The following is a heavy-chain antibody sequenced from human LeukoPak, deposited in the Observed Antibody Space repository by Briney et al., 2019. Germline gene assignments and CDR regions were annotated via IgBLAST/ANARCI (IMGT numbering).Heavy chain of an antibody. V-gene: IGHV4-31*03. CDR2: IYYSGST. Sequence: PSETLSLTCTVSGGSISSGGSYWSWIRQHPGKGLEWIGYIYYSGSTYYNPSLKSRVTISVDTSKNQFSLKLSSVTAADTAVYYCARVTYFSLYHYGMDVWGQGTTVTVSS. D-gene: IGHD2/OR15-2a*01. CDR1: GGSISSGGSY. J-gene: IGHJ6*02. CDR3: ARVTYFSLYHYGMDV.